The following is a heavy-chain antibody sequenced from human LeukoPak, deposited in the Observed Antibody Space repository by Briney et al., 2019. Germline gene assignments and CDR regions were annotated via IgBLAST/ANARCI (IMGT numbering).Heavy chain of an antibody. Sequence: SETLSLTCTVSGGSISSSSYYWGWIRQPPGKGLEWIGSIYYSGSTYYNPSLRSRVTISVDTSKNQFSLKLSSVTAADTAVYYCARDLEMATISGFDYWGQGTLVTVSS. CDR2: IYYSGST. CDR3: ARDLEMATISGFDY. V-gene: IGHV4-39*07. CDR1: GGSISSSSYY. J-gene: IGHJ4*02. D-gene: IGHD5-24*01.